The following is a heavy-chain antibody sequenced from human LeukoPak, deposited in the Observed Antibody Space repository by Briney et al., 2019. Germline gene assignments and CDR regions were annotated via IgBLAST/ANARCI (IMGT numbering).Heavy chain of an antibody. J-gene: IGHJ5*02. CDR1: GYSISSGYY. CDR3: ARERVDTGKPYGGWFDP. D-gene: IGHD5-18*01. Sequence: SETLSPTCTVSGYSISSGYYWGWIRQPPGKGLEWIGSIYHSGSTYYNPSLKSRVTISVDTSKNQFSLKLSSVTAADTAVYYCARERVDTGKPYGGWFDPWGQGTLVTVSS. V-gene: IGHV4-38-2*02. CDR2: IYHSGST.